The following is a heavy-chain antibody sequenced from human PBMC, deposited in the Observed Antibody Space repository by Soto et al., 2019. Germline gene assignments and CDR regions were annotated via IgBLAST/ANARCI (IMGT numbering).Heavy chain of an antibody. Sequence: GGSLRLSCVASGFTFSRYAMSWVRQAPGKGLEWVATISSSGDSTYYADSVKGRFTISRDDSENTLYLQMNSLRAEDTAVYYCAKALYDYIWGIPPDYWGQGTLVTVSS. CDR1: GFTFSRYA. D-gene: IGHD3-16*01. CDR3: AKALYDYIWGIPPDY. J-gene: IGHJ4*02. V-gene: IGHV3-23*01. CDR2: ISSSGDST.